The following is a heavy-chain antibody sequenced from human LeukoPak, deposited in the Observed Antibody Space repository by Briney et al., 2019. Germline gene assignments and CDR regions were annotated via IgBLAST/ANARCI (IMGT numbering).Heavy chain of an antibody. J-gene: IGHJ6*02. V-gene: IGHV4-61*01. CDR3: ARDPQITMIIRGMDV. CDR1: GGSVSSGSYY. CDR2: IYYSGST. D-gene: IGHD3-22*01. Sequence: SETLSLTCTVSGGSVSSGSYYWSWIRQPPGKGLEWIGYIYYSGSTNYNPSLKSRVTISADTSKNQFSLKLSSVTAADTAVYYCARDPQITMIIRGMDVWGQGTTVTVSS.